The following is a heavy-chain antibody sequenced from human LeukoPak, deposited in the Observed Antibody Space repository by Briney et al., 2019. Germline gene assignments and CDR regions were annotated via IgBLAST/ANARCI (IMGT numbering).Heavy chain of an antibody. CDR3: AKDQSRVGASDPFDY. J-gene: IGHJ4*02. CDR2: ISGSGATT. Sequence: GGSLRLSCAASGFTFSSCAMTWVRQAPGKGLEWVSSISGSGATTYYADSVKGRFTVSRDNSNNTVYLQMNSLRAEDTAVYYCAKDQSRVGASDPFDYWGQGMQVGVSS. D-gene: IGHD1-26*01. CDR1: GFTFSSCA. V-gene: IGHV3-23*01.